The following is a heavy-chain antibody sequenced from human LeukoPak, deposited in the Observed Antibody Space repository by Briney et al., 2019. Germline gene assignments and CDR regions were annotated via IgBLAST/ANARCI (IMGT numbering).Heavy chain of an antibody. CDR1: GGSVSSGSYY. J-gene: IGHJ4*02. Sequence: SETLSLTCTVSGGSVSSGSYYWSWIRQPPGKGLEWIGYIYYSWSTNYNPSLKSRVTISVDTSKNQFALKLSSVTAADTAVYYCARVVRAALDFDYWGQGTLVTVSS. CDR3: ARVVRAALDFDY. D-gene: IGHD6-25*01. V-gene: IGHV4-61*01. CDR2: IYYSWST.